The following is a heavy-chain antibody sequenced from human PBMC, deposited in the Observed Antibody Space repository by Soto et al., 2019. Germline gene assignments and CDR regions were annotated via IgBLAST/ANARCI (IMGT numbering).Heavy chain of an antibody. CDR2: IDPSDSDI. CDR3: ARSFLDNFEF. D-gene: IGHD1-20*01. Sequence: PGESLKISCKGSGYRFASYRIAWVRQMPGKGLEWMGIIDPSDSDIRYSPSFQGQVTISADKSISTAYLQWSSLKASDTAIYYCARSFLDNFEFWGHGTPVPVAS. J-gene: IGHJ1*01. CDR1: GYRFASYR. V-gene: IGHV5-51*01.